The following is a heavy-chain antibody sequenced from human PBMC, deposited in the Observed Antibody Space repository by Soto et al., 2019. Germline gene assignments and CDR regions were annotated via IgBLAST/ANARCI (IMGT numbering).Heavy chain of an antibody. D-gene: IGHD3-9*01. Sequence: EVQLVESGGALVQPGGSLRLSCAASGFLFSVYLMSWVRQAPGKGLEWVANIGQDGSAKYSLGSVKGRFTSSRDNAKNSLYLQMDSLRVEDTAIYYCSRDICGRTTGCVNWGQGTQVSVSS. V-gene: IGHV3-7*01. CDR3: SRDICGRTTGCVN. CDR1: GFLFSVYL. CDR2: IGQDGSAK. J-gene: IGHJ4*02.